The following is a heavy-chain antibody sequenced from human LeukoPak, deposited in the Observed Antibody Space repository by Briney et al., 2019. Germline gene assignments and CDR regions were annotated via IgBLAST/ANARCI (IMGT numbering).Heavy chain of an antibody. J-gene: IGHJ4*02. CDR2: IFWNSGSI. CDR3: AKSGIQLWSPFDY. D-gene: IGHD5-18*01. Sequence: GGSLRLSCAASGFTFDDYAMHWVRQAPGKGLEWVSGIFWNSGSIAYSDSVRGRFTISRDNAKNSLYLQMNSLRAEDTALYYCAKSGIQLWSPFDYRGQGTLVTVSS. CDR1: GFTFDDYA. V-gene: IGHV3-9*01.